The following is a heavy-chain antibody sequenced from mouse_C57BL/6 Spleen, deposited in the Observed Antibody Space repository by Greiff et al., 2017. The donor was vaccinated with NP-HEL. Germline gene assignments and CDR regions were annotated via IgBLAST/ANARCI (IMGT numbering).Heavy chain of an antibody. D-gene: IGHD2-2*01. CDR3: ARMVTTSWFAY. J-gene: IGHJ3*01. CDR1: GFSLTSYG. V-gene: IGHV2-2*01. CDR2: IWSGGST. Sequence: QVQLQQSGPGLVQPSQSLSITCTVSGFSLTSYGVHWVRQSPGKGLEWLGVIWSGGSTDYNAAFISRLSISKDNSKSQVFFKMNSLQADDTAIYYCARMVTTSWFAYWGQGTLVTVSA.